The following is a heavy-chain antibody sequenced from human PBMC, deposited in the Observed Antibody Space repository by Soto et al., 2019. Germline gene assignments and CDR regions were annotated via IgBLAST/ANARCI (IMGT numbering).Heavy chain of an antibody. D-gene: IGHD6-19*01. CDR3: ARRVAVAEYYYYYGMDV. CDR2: IYYSGST. J-gene: IGHJ6*02. V-gene: IGHV4-39*01. Sequence: SETLSLTCTVSGGSISSSSYYWGWIRQPPGKGLEWIGSIYYSGSTYYNPSLKSRVTISVDTSKNQFSLKLSSVTAADTAVYYCARRVAVAEYYYYYGMDVWGQGTTVTVSS. CDR1: GGSISSSSYY.